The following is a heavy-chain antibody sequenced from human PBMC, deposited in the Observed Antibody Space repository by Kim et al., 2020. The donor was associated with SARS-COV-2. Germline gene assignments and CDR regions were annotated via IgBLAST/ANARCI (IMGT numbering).Heavy chain of an antibody. CDR1: GFTFRDAW. Sequence: GGSLRLSCAASGFTFRDAWISWVRQAPGKGLEWVGRIKSKTEGGTTDYAAPVKGRFAILRDDSKNTLYLQMNSLKTEDTAVYYCTTGRRYYGSGSHYYYYYGMDVWGQGTTVTVSS. D-gene: IGHD3-10*01. CDR2: IKSKTEGGTT. CDR3: TTGRRYYGSGSHYYYYYGMDV. V-gene: IGHV3-15*01. J-gene: IGHJ6*02.